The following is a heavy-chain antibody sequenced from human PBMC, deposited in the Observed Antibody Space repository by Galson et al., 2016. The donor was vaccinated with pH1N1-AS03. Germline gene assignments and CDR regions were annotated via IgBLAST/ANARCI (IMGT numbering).Heavy chain of an antibody. CDR1: GFTFNRHA. D-gene: IGHD2/OR15-2a*01. V-gene: IGHV3-30*18. CDR3: AKDLHFYDSYYLDY. CDR2: MSYDGSTK. Sequence: SLRLSCAASGFTFNRHAMHWVRQAPGKGLEWVAIMSYDGSTKYYTDSVRDRFTISRDNSKKTLYLHMSSLRAEGTAVYYCAKDLHFYDSYYLDYWGQGTLVIVSS. J-gene: IGHJ4*02.